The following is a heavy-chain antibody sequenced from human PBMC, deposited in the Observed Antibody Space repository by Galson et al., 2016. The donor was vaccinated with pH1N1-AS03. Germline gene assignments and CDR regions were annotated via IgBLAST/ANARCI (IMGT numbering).Heavy chain of an antibody. D-gene: IGHD2-8*02. CDR3: ARGPVSYSDYWFPPPDY. J-gene: IGHJ4*02. CDR1: GFMFTHYS. V-gene: IGHV3-64*01. CDR2: ISGNGFST. Sequence: SLRLSCAASGFMFTHYSMHWVRQAPGKGLEYVSAISGNGFSTYYANSVKGRFTISRDNSKNTLYLQMGSLRAEDMAVYYCARGPVSYSDYWFPPPDYWGQGTLVTVSS.